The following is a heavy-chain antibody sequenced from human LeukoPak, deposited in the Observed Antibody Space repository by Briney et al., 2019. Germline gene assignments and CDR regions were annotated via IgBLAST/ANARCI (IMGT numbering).Heavy chain of an antibody. D-gene: IGHD1-1*01. Sequence: GGSLRLSCAASGFTFSGYWMHWVRQAPGKGLEWVAVISYDGSNKYYADSVKGRFAISRDNSKNTLYLQMSSLRPGDTAVYYCTKANQTTQRGYFDYWGQGTLVTVSS. V-gene: IGHV3-30*18. J-gene: IGHJ4*02. CDR3: TKANQTTQRGYFDY. CDR1: GFTFSGYW. CDR2: ISYDGSNK.